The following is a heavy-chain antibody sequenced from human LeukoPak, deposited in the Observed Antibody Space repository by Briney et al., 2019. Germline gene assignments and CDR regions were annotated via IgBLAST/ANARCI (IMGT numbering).Heavy chain of an antibody. Sequence: GGSLRLSCAASGFTFSSYEMNWVRQAPGKGLEWVSYISSSGSTIYYADSVKGRFTISRDNAKNSLYLQMNSLRAEGTAVYYCAGSLDVLLWFGEFYPDAFDIWGQGTMVTVSS. CDR3: AGSLDVLLWFGEFYPDAFDI. J-gene: IGHJ3*02. D-gene: IGHD3-10*01. V-gene: IGHV3-48*03. CDR2: ISSSGSTI. CDR1: GFTFSSYE.